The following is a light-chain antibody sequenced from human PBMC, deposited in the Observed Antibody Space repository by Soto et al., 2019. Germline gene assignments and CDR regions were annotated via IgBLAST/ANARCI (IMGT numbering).Light chain of an antibody. CDR3: QHSHSIPWT. CDR1: QSIGNF. Sequence: DIQLTQSPSSLSASVGDRVTITCRAGQSIGNFLNWYQQKPGKAPKFLIHAASSLQSGVPSRFSGSGSGTNFTPTISSLQPEDIATSYCQHSHSIPWTFGQGTKVEIK. CDR2: AAS. V-gene: IGKV1-39*01. J-gene: IGKJ1*01.